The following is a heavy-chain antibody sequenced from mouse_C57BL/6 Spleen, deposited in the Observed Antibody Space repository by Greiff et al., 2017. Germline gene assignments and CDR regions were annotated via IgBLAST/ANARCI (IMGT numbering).Heavy chain of an antibody. CDR1: GYAFSSSW. CDR2: IYPGDGDT. CDR3: ARYSGTRYFDV. V-gene: IGHV1-82*01. J-gene: IGHJ1*03. D-gene: IGHD3-3*01. Sequence: QVQLQQSGPELVKPGASVKISCKASGYAFSSSWMNWVKQRPGKGLEWIGRIYPGDGDTNYNGKLKGKATLTADKSSSTAYMQLSSLKSEDAAVDFCARYSGTRYFDVWGTGTTVTVSS.